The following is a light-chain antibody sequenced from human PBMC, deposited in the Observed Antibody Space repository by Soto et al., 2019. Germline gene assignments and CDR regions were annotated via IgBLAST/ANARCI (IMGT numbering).Light chain of an antibody. CDR1: QSVSSSY. J-gene: IGKJ1*01. CDR3: QQYGSSPWT. V-gene: IGKV3-20*01. Sequence: EIVLTQSPGTLSLSPGERATLSCRASQSVSSSYLAWYQQKPGQAPRLLIYGVSTRATDIPDRFSGSGSGTDFTLTISRLEPEDFAVYYCQQYGSSPWTFGQGTKVESK. CDR2: GVS.